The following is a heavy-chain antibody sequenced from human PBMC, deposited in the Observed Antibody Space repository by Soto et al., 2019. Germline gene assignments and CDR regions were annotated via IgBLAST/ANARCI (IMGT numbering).Heavy chain of an antibody. V-gene: IGHV1-69*02. D-gene: IGHD2-2*02. CDR1: GGTFSSYT. J-gene: IGHJ4*02. Sequence: QVQLVQSGAEVKKPGSSVKVSCKASGGTFSSYTISWVRQAPGQGLEWMGRIIPILGIANYAQKFRGRVTITAEKSTSTAYMELSSPRSEDTAVYYCAMEYCSSTSCYRDYWGQGTLVTVSS. CDR2: IIPILGIA. CDR3: AMEYCSSTSCYRDY.